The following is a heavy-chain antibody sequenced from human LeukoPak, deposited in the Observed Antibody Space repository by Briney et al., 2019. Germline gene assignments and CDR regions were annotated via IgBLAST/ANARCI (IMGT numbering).Heavy chain of an antibody. CDR2: ISYDGSSK. CDR1: GFTFSNFA. CDR3: AREDYGSRSGDY. J-gene: IGHJ4*02. D-gene: IGHD3-10*01. Sequence: GGSLRLSCSASGFTFSNFASHWVRQAPGMGLEWVAAISYDGSSKYYAGSVKGRFTISRDNAKNSLYLQMNSLRAEDTAVYYCAREDYGSRSGDYWGQGTLVTVSS. V-gene: IGHV3-30-3*01.